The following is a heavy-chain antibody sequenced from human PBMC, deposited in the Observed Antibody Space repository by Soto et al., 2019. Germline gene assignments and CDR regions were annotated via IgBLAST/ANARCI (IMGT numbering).Heavy chain of an antibody. V-gene: IGHV1-3*01. Sequence: ASVKVSCKASGYTFTSYAMHWVRQAPGQRLEWMGWINAGNGNTKYSQKFQGRVTITRDTSASTAYMELSSLRSEDTAVYYCARDHSSSWYFWGSYSGAFDIWGQGTMVTVSS. D-gene: IGHD6-13*01. CDR2: INAGNGNT. CDR1: GYTFTSYA. CDR3: ARDHSSSWYFWGSYSGAFDI. J-gene: IGHJ3*02.